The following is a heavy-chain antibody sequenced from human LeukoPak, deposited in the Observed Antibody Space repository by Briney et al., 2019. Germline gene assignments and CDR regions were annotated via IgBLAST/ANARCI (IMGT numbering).Heavy chain of an antibody. CDR2: IWYDGGNK. Sequence: GGSLRLSCAASGFTFSSYGMPWVRQAPGKGLEWVAVIWYDGGNKYYADSVKGRFTISRDNSKNTLYLQMNSLRAEDTAVYYCARVKSIAVAAPGYWGQGTLVTVSS. J-gene: IGHJ4*02. V-gene: IGHV3-33*01. D-gene: IGHD6-19*01. CDR1: GFTFSSYG. CDR3: ARVKSIAVAAPGY.